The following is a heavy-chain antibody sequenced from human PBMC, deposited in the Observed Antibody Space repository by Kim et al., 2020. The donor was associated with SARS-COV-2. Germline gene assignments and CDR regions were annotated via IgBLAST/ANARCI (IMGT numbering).Heavy chain of an antibody. V-gene: IGHV3-30*01. D-gene: IGHD3-22*01. CDR3: ARVRGYHPGSAFDI. Sequence: ADSVKGRFTISIDNSKNTLYLQMNSRRAGDTAVYDCARVRGYHPGSAFDIWGQGTMVTVSS. J-gene: IGHJ3*02.